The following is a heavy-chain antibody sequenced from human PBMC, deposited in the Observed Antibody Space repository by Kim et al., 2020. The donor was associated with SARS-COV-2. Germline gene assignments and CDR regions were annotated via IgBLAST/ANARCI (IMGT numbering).Heavy chain of an antibody. CDR3: ARRIVATITGPGYMDV. V-gene: IGHV4-34*01. D-gene: IGHD5-12*01. CDR2: INHSGST. CDR1: GGSFSGYY. J-gene: IGHJ6*03. Sequence: SETLSLTCAVYGGSFSGYYWSWIRQPPGKGLEWIGEINHSGSTNYNPSLKSRVTISVDTSKNQFSLKLSTVTAADTAVYYCARRIVATITGPGYMDVWGKGTMVTVSS.